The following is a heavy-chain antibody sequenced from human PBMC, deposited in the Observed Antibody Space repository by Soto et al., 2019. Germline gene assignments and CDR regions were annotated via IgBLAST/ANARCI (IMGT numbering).Heavy chain of an antibody. CDR1: GFTFSSYS. J-gene: IGHJ4*02. D-gene: IGHD6-19*01. V-gene: IGHV3-48*01. CDR3: ARDTGSGWYTGGNY. Sequence: EVQLVESGGGLVQPGGSLRLSCAASGFTFSSYSMNWVRQAPGKGLEWVSYISSSSSTIYYADSVKGRFTISRDNAKNSLYLQMNSLRAEDTAVYYCARDTGSGWYTGGNYWGQGTLVTVSS. CDR2: ISSSSSTI.